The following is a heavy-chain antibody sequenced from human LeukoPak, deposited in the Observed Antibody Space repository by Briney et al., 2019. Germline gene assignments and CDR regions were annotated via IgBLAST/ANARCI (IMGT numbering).Heavy chain of an antibody. CDR2: ISYDGSNK. V-gene: IGHV3-30*04. CDR1: GFTFSSYA. Sequence: PGGSLRLSCAASGFTFSSYAMHWVRQAPGKGLEWVAVISYDGSNKYYADSVKGRFTISRDNSKNTLYLQMNSLRAEDTAVYYCARAIRGYSYGCPDYWGQGTLVTVSS. CDR3: ARAIRGYSYGCPDY. J-gene: IGHJ4*02. D-gene: IGHD5-18*01.